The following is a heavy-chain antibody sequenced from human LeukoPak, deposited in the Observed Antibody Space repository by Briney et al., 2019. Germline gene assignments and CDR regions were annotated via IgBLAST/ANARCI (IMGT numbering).Heavy chain of an antibody. V-gene: IGHV3-15*01. CDR2: IKSKTDGGTT. D-gene: IGHD2-2*01. CDR3: TTEAYCSSTTCPGAVGI. CDR1: GFSFNNAW. Sequence: PGGSLRLSCAASGFSFNNAWLSWVRQAPGKGLEWVGRIKSKTDGGTTDYAAPVKARFTIPRDDSKNTLYQQMNSLKTEDTAVYYCTTEAYCSSTTCPGAVGIWGQGTMVTVSS. J-gene: IGHJ3*02.